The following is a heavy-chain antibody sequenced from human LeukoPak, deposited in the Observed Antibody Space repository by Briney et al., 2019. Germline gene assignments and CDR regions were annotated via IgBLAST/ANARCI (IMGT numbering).Heavy chain of an antibody. D-gene: IGHD6-19*01. CDR1: GGYISSPTYY. J-gene: IGHJ6*02. CDR3: ARSPGAVHYYGMDV. Sequence: SETLSLTCTVSGGYISSPTYYWVWIRQHPGKGLGWIGSIYYSGSTYYNPSLKSRVTISVDTSKNQFSLKLTSVTAADTAVYYCARSPGAVHYYGMDVWGQGTTVTVSS. V-gene: IGHV4-39*01. CDR2: IYYSGST.